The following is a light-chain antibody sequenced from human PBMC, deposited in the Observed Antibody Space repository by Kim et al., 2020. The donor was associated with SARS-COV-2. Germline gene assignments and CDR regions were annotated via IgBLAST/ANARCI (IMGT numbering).Light chain of an antibody. CDR3: QQYDTYSA. V-gene: IGKV1-5*01. Sequence: IQMTQSPSTLSASVGDRVTITCRASQSINSWLAWYQQKPGKAPKLLIYDASSLESGVPPRFSGSGTGTEFTLTISRLQPDDFATYYCQQYDTYSAFGQATKVDIK. CDR1: QSINSW. J-gene: IGKJ1*01. CDR2: DAS.